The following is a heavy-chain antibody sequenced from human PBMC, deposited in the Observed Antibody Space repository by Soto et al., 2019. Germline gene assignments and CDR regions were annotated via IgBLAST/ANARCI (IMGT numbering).Heavy chain of an antibody. V-gene: IGHV1-2*04. CDR3: ARGDSTDCSFFLCSGDYRHVKYV. Sequence: APVKVYFKASGYSFAEYHIHWVRQAPGQGLEWLGRINPKSGGTSTAQKFQGWVTMTTDTSISTASMELTRLTSDDTAIYYCARGDSTDCSFFLCSGDYRHVKYVCGQRSTVTGS. D-gene: IGHD4-17*01. CDR2: INPKSGGT. CDR1: GYSFAEYH. J-gene: IGHJ6*02.